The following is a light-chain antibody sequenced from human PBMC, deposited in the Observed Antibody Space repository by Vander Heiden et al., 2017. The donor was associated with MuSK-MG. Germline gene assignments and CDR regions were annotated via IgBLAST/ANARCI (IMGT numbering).Light chain of an antibody. J-gene: IGKJ4*01. CDR2: AAS. V-gene: IGKV1-39*01. CDR3: QQSDTTPAT. CDR1: QYIGTH. Sequence: DIQMTQSPFSLSASVGDTVTITCRASQYIGTHLNWYQQKPGKGPKFLIYAASNLQSGVPSRFSGTGSGADFTLTISNLQPADFATYYCQQSDTTPATFGGGTKVEI.